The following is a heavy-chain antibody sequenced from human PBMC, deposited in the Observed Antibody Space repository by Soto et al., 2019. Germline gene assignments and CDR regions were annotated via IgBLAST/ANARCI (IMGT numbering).Heavy chain of an antibody. CDR1: GFTFSSYA. CDR2: ISNSGGST. CDR3: ASHLAHCSGPTCYGPVTF. D-gene: IGHD2-15*01. J-gene: IGHJ4*02. Sequence: EVQPLESGGGLVQPGGSMRLSCAASGFTFSSYAMTWVRQAPGKGLEYVSSISNSGGSTYYADSLKGRFTVSRDNSKNTLYLQMNTLSADDTAVYYCASHLAHCSGPTCYGPVTFWGQGTLVTVSS. V-gene: IGHV3-23*01.